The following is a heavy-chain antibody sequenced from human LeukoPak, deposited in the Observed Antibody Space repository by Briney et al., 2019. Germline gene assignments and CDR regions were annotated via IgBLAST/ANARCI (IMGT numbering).Heavy chain of an antibody. Sequence: GGSLRLSCAASGFTFSSYSMNWVRQAPGKGLEYVSAISSNGGSTYYANSVKGRFTISRDNSKNTLYLQMGSLRAEDMAVYYCARDRSGSYRYFDYWGQGTLVTVSS. V-gene: IGHV3-64*01. J-gene: IGHJ4*02. CDR3: ARDRSGSYRYFDY. CDR1: GFTFSSYS. D-gene: IGHD1-26*01. CDR2: ISSNGGST.